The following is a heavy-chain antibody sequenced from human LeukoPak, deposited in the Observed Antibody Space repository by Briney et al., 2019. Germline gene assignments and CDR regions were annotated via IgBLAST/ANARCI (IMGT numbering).Heavy chain of an antibody. CDR1: GGSISSFY. CDR3: ARDNIVVVAATKAYYFDY. D-gene: IGHD2-15*01. CDR2: IYHSGST. J-gene: IGHJ4*02. Sequence: SETLSLTCNVSGGSISSFYWSWIRQPPGKGLEWIGSIYHSGSTYYNPSLKSRVTISVDTSKNQFSLKLSSVTAADTAVYYCARDNIVVVAATKAYYFDYWGQGTLVTVSS. V-gene: IGHV4-38-2*02.